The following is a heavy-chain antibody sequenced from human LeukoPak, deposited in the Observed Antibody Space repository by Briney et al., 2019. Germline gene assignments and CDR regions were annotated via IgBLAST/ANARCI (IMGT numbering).Heavy chain of an antibody. Sequence: SETLSLTCTVSGDSISSGSFYWGWIRQPPGKGLEWTGTVYYSGSTYYKPSLKSRVIMSVDTSKNQFSLRLSSVTAADTAVYYCANQVLTGSNGRGWFDPWGQGTLVTVSS. CDR3: ANQVLTGSNGRGWFDP. CDR2: VYYSGST. J-gene: IGHJ5*02. CDR1: GDSISSGSFY. D-gene: IGHD1-14*01. V-gene: IGHV4-39*01.